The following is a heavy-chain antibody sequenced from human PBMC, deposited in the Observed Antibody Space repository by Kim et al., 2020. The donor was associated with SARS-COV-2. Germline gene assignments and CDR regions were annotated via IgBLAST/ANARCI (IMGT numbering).Heavy chain of an antibody. J-gene: IGHJ3*02. CDR1: GFTFSSYA. CDR3: VKGYYYDSSVRSVPFDI. V-gene: IGHV3-64D*09. CDR2: ISSNGGST. D-gene: IGHD3-22*01. Sequence: GGSLRLSCSASGFTFSSYAMHWVRQAPGKGLEYVSAISSNGGSTYYADSVKGRFTISRDNSKNTLYLQMSSLRAEDTAVYYCVKGYYYDSSVRSVPFDIWGQGTMVTVSS.